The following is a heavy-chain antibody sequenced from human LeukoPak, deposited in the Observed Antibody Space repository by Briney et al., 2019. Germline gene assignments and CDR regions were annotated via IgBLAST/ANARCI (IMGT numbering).Heavy chain of an antibody. CDR1: GFTFDEYA. J-gene: IGHJ4*02. CDR3: AKDIRSSGYYSPFDY. V-gene: IGHV3-9*01. Sequence: GRSLRLSCAASGFTFDEYAMRWVRQAPREGLEWLSGISWNSRSIGYADSVKGRFTISRDNAKNSLYLQMNSLRAEDTALYYCAKDIRSSGYYSPFDYWGQGTLVTVSS. CDR2: ISWNSRSI. D-gene: IGHD3-22*01.